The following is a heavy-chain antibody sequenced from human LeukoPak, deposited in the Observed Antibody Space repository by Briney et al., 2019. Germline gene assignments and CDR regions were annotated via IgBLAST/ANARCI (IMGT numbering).Heavy chain of an antibody. CDR2: IYSGGST. Sequence: PGGSLRLSCAASGFTVSSNYMSWVRQAPGKGLEWVSVIYSGGSTYYADSVKGRFTISRDNSKNTLYLQMNSLRAEDTAVYYCARVKTDSYGYGPDYWGQGTLVTVSS. CDR1: GFTVSSNY. D-gene: IGHD5-18*01. V-gene: IGHV3-66*01. CDR3: ARVKTDSYGYGPDY. J-gene: IGHJ4*02.